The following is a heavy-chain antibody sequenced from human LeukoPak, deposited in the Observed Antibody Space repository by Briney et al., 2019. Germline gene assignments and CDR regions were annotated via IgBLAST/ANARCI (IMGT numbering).Heavy chain of an antibody. V-gene: IGHV3-7*01. CDR3: ARVMAMIVVEPFKFDP. CDR2: IKQDGSEK. D-gene: IGHD3-22*01. CDR1: GFTFSSYW. J-gene: IGHJ5*02. Sequence: GGSLRLSCAASGFTFSSYWMSWVRQAPGKGLEWVANIKQDGSEKYYVDSVKGRFTISRDNAKNSLYLQMNSLRAEDTAVYYCARVMAMIVVEPFKFDPWGQGTLVTVSS.